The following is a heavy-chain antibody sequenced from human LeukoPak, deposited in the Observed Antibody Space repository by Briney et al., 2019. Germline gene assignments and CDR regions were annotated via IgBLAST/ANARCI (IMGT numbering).Heavy chain of an antibody. Sequence: GGSLRLSCAASGFTFSSYAMHWVRQAPGKGLEWVAVISYDGSNKYYADSVKGRFTISRDNSKNTLYLQMNSLRAEDTAVYYCARPYYGSGSYFFDYWGQGTLVTVSS. V-gene: IGHV3-30*04. CDR1: GFTFSSYA. CDR2: ISYDGSNK. J-gene: IGHJ4*02. CDR3: ARPYYGSGSYFFDY. D-gene: IGHD3-10*01.